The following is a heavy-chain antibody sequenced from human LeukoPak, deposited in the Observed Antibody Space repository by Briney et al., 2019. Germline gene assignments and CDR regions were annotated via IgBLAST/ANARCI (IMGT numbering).Heavy chain of an antibody. J-gene: IGHJ4*02. CDR3: TSDSILEAGANFDY. V-gene: IGHV3-73*01. CDR2: VRSKTNNHAT. Sequence: GGSLRLSCAASGFTFSASPIHWVRQASGHGLEWGGRVRSKTNNHATGYAASVEGRSTISRDTSKNSPYLQMDSLTTGDTALYYCTSDSILEAGANFDYWGQGTLVTVSS. CDR1: GFTFSASP. D-gene: IGHD6-19*01.